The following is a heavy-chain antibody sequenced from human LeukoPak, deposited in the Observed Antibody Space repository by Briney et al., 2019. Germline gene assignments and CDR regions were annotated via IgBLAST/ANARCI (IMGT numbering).Heavy chain of an antibody. D-gene: IGHD6-19*01. Sequence: PSETLSLTCIVSGGSISGSSYHWGWIRQPPGKGLEWIGNIYYSGSTYYNPSLKSRVTISVDTSKNQFSLKLSSVTAADTAVYYCARLGSLAGLDYWGQGTLVTVSS. J-gene: IGHJ4*02. V-gene: IGHV4-39*01. CDR2: IYYSGST. CDR3: ARLGSLAGLDY. CDR1: GGSISGSSYH.